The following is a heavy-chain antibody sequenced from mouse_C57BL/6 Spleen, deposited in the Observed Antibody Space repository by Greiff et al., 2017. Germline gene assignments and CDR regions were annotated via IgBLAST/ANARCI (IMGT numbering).Heavy chain of an antibody. CDR2: IDPEDGDT. V-gene: IGHV14-1*01. CDR1: GFNIKDYY. J-gene: IGHJ4*01. CDR3: TALEGSSLYAMDY. D-gene: IGHD1-1*01. Sequence: EVQLQQSGAELVRPGASVKLSCKASGFNIKDYYMHWVKQRPEQGLEWIGRIDPEDGDTEYAPKFQGKDTLTADASSNTAYLPLSSLTSEDAAVYYCTALEGSSLYAMDYWGQGTSVTVSS.